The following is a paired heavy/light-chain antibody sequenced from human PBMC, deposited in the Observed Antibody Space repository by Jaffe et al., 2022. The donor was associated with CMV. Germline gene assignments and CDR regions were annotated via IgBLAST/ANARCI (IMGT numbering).Light chain of an antibody. V-gene: IGKV4-1*01. Sequence: DIVMTQSPDSLAVSLGERATINCKSSQSVLYSSNNKNYLAWYQQKPGQPPKLLIYWASTRESGVPDRFSGSGSGTDFTLTISSLQAEDVAVYYCQQYYSTPSFGGGTKVEIK. CDR2: WAS. J-gene: IGKJ4*01. CDR3: QQYYSTPS. CDR1: QSVLYSSNNKNY.
Heavy chain of an antibody. D-gene: IGHD2-2*02. Sequence: QVQLVQSGAEVKKPGSSVKVSCKASGGTFSSYAISWVRQAPGQGLEWMGGIIPIFGTANYAQKFQGRVTITADESTSTAYMELSSLRSEDTAVYYCARDQALREPAAIQGYYYGMDVWGQGTTVTVSS. J-gene: IGHJ6*02. CDR1: GGTFSSYA. CDR3: ARDQALREPAAIQGYYYGMDV. CDR2: IIPIFGTA. V-gene: IGHV1-69*01.